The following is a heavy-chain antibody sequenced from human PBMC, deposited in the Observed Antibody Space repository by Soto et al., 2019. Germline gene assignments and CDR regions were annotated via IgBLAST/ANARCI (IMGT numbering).Heavy chain of an antibody. Sequence: QVQLVQSGAEVKKPGASVKVSCKASGYTFTSYGISWVRQAPGQGLEWMGWISAYNGNTNYAQKLQGRVTMTTDTPTSRAYMELRSLRSDDTAAYYCAISSGVMVLRYLDWVDWFDPWGQGTLVTVSS. D-gene: IGHD3-9*01. J-gene: IGHJ5*02. CDR1: GYTFTSYG. CDR3: AISSGVMVLRYLDWVDWFDP. V-gene: IGHV1-18*01. CDR2: ISAYNGNT.